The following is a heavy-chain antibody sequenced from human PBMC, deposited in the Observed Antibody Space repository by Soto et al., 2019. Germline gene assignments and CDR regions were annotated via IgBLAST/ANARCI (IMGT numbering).Heavy chain of an antibody. CDR2: IHYSGRT. J-gene: IGHJ4*02. Sequence: TRSLTCSVANCSISGFYWTWIRQPPGKILEWIGYIHYSGRTDYNPSLSSRATMSVDTSKIQFSLNLKSITAADTAVYYCVRVGVGIGNHFDSWGRGALVTVSS. D-gene: IGHD1-26*01. V-gene: IGHV4-59*12. CDR3: VRVGVGIGNHFDS. CDR1: NCSISGFY.